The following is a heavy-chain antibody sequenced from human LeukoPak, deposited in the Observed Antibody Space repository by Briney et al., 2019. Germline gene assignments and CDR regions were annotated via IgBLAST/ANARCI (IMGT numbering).Heavy chain of an antibody. CDR2: INPSGGST. CDR3: ARDDCSGGSCYYPGY. V-gene: IGHV1-46*01. CDR1: GYTFTSYY. Sequence: ASVKVSCKASGYTFTSYYMHWVRQAPGQGLEWMGIINPSGGSTSYAQKFQGRVTMTRDTSTSIVYMELSSLRSEDTAVYYCARDDCSGGSCYYPGYWGQGTLVTVSS. D-gene: IGHD2-15*01. J-gene: IGHJ4*02.